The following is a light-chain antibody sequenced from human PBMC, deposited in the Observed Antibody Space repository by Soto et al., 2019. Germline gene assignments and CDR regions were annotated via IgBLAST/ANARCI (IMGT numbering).Light chain of an antibody. CDR2: DAS. J-gene: IGKJ1*01. V-gene: IGKV3-15*01. Sequence: EVVLTQSPGTLSVSPGERATLSCRASRSVSNNLAWFQQKPDQAPRLLISDASTRATGIPARFSGSGSGTEFTLIISSLQSEDSAVYYCQQYNYWWTFGQGTKV. CDR1: RSVSNN. CDR3: QQYNYWWT.